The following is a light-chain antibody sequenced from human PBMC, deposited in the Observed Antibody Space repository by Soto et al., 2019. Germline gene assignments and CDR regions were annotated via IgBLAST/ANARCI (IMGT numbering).Light chain of an antibody. J-gene: IGLJ2*01. Sequence: QSVLTQPASVSGSPGQSITISCTGTSSDVGAYNSVSWYQQHPGKAPKLMIYEVSNRPSGLSNRFSGSKSGNTASLTISGLQSEDEADYYCSSYAGSSTFVVFGGGTKVTV. CDR2: EVS. CDR3: SSYAGSSTFVV. CDR1: SSDVGAYNS. V-gene: IGLV2-14*01.